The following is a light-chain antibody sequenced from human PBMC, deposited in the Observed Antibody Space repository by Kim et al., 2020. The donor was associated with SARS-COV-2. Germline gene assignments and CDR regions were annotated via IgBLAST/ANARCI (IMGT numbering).Light chain of an antibody. Sequence: FPGEATTPACWAGQGVTSNVAWYQHKHRQAPRLLLYGASPRATGIPARFSGSGSGTEFTLPISSLQSEDFAVYYCQQYNNWPPCTFGQGTKVEIK. V-gene: IGKV3-15*01. CDR1: QGVTSN. CDR2: GAS. J-gene: IGKJ1*01. CDR3: QQYNNWPPCT.